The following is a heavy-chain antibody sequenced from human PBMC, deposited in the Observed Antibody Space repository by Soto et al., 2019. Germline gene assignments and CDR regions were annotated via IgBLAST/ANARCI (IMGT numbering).Heavy chain of an antibody. CDR2: ISYDGSNK. CDR1: GFPFGSYG. V-gene: IGHV3-30*03. CDR3: ARQMENWSYYNGLDV. D-gene: IGHD2-8*01. Sequence: GGSLSLSCTASGFPFGSYGMNWVRQAPGKGLEWVAVISYDGSNKYYADSVKGRFTISRDNSKNTLYLQMNSLRAEDTAVYYCARQMENWSYYNGLDVWGQGTTVTVSS. J-gene: IGHJ6*02.